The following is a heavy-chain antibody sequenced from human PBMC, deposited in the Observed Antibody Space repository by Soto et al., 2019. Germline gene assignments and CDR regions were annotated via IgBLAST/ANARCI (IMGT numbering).Heavy chain of an antibody. CDR1: GGSINSGSYY. V-gene: IGHV4-39*01. CDR3: ARHGGSGWYAARWFDP. J-gene: IGHJ5*02. Sequence: SETLSLTCIVSGGSINSGSYYWGWIRQPPGKGLEWIESIYYSGGTLNNPSFRGRVTMSVDTSKNQFTLKLSSVTAADTGVYYCARHGGSGWYAARWFDPWGQGTLVNVSS. CDR2: IYYSGGT. D-gene: IGHD6-19*01.